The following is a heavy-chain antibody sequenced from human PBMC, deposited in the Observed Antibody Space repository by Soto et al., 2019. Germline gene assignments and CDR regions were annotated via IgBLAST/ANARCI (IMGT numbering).Heavy chain of an antibody. J-gene: IGHJ6*02. D-gene: IGHD3-16*01. CDR2: LYTEGTT. CDR1: GLTVSHNY. Sequence: AEGSLRLSCVASGLTVSHNYMAWVRQAPEMGLEWVSILYTEGTTYYADSVKGRFTISRDSSKNTPFLQMDSLRAEDTAVYYCVRPRPSGENYGMDVWGQGTTVTVSS. V-gene: IGHV3-53*01. CDR3: VRPRPSGENYGMDV.